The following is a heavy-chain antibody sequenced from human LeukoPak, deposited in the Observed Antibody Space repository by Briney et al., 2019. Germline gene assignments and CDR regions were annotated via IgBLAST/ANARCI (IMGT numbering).Heavy chain of an antibody. CDR1: GFTFSSYG. J-gene: IGHJ4*02. Sequence: GGSLRLSCAASGFTFSSYGMHWVRQAPGKGLEWVAFIRYDGSNKYYADSVKGRFTISRDNSKNTLYLQMNSLRAEDTAVYYCARHGYSSGWYFSFDFWGQGTLVTVSS. CDR2: IRYDGSNK. V-gene: IGHV3-30*02. CDR3: ARHGYSSGWYFSFDF. D-gene: IGHD6-19*01.